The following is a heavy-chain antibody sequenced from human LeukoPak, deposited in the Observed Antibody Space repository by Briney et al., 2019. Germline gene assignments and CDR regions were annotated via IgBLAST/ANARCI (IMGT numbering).Heavy chain of an antibody. V-gene: IGHV4-59*01. CDR1: GGSISTYY. J-gene: IGHJ1*01. CDR3: ARGGAARPHFQN. Sequence: SETLSLTCTVSGGSISTYYWNWIRQPPGKGLEWIGYIYHSGSTNYNPSLQSRVTISVDTSKNQFSLNLNSVTAADTAVYYCARGGAARPHFQNWGQGTLVTVSS. CDR2: IYHSGST. D-gene: IGHD6-6*01.